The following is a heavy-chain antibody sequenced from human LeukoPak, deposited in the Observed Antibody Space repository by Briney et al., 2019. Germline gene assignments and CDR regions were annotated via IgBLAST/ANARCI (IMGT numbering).Heavy chain of an antibody. CDR2: ISGSGGGT. CDR3: AKGLTFYSYSGMDV. V-gene: IGHV3-23*01. CDR1: GFTFGNYA. Sequence: PGGSLRLSCAASGFTFGNYAMSWVRQAPGKGLEWDSGISGSGGGTYYADSVKGRFTTSRDNSKNTLHLQMNSLRAEDTAVYYCAKGLTFYSYSGMDVWGQGTTVTVSS. J-gene: IGHJ6*02. D-gene: IGHD6-19*01.